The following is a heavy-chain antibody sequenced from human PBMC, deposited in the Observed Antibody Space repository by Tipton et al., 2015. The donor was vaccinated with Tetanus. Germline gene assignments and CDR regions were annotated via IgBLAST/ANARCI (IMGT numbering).Heavy chain of an antibody. CDR2: ISGNGRRT. CDR1: GFTFSGYA. CDR3: ARVFTTSGSARYFDS. D-gene: IGHD4-17*01. Sequence: SLRLSCATSGFTFSGYAMSWVRQAPGKGLEWVSMISGNGRRTIYADSVKGRFTTPRDSSENTLYLQMSSLRAEDTAVYLCARVFTTSGSARYFDSWGLGTPVTVSS. J-gene: IGHJ4*02. V-gene: IGHV3-23*01.